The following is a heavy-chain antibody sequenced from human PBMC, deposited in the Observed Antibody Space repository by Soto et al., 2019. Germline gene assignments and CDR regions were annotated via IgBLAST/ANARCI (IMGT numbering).Heavy chain of an antibody. J-gene: IGHJ4*02. CDR1: GYTFTGHY. V-gene: IGHV1-2*02. CDR3: GRGRSGQLVVFY. Sequence: AAVKVSCKASGYTFTGHYIHWVRQAPGQGPEWMGEIGPASGDTRYAQKFQGRVTMTRDTSITTVYMELNNLSPDDTAVYYCGRGRSGQLVVFYWGQGTPVTVSS. CDR2: IGPASGDT. D-gene: IGHD3-10*01.